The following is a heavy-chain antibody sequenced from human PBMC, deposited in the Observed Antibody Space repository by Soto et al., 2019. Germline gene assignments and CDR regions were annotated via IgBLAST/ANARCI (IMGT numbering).Heavy chain of an antibody. CDR3: ARVCGGDCHYGMDV. D-gene: IGHD2-21*02. J-gene: IGHJ6*02. CDR1: GGSISSGGYY. Sequence: QVQLQESGPGLVKPSQTLSLTCTVSGGSISSGGYYWSWIRQHPGKGLEWIGYIYYSGSTYYNPSLKSRVTFPVDTSKLQFPLKLSSVTAADTAVYYCARVCGGDCHYGMDVWGQGTTVTVSS. CDR2: IYYSGST. V-gene: IGHV4-31*03.